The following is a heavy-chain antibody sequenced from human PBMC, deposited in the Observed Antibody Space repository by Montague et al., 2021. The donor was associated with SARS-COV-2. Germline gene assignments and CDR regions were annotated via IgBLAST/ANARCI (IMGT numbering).Heavy chain of an antibody. Sequence: SETLSLTCTVSGDAISENSYNWGWLRQPPGKGLELLASVSSSGXTXYXXXXQXRVTLSVDTSKNAISLKVTAVTAADASVYYCARLALSGGTRYYLCGLDVWGPGTMITVSS. V-gene: IGHV4-39*01. CDR2: VSSSGXT. CDR1: GDAISENSYN. J-gene: IGHJ6*01. D-gene: IGHD2-15*01. CDR3: ARLALSGGTRYYLCGLDV.